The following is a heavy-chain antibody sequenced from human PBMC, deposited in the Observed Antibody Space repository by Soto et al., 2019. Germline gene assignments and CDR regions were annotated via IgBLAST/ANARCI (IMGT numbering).Heavy chain of an antibody. D-gene: IGHD3-3*01. V-gene: IGHV4-4*02. CDR3: ARFLPGFVGENEAFDV. J-gene: IGHJ4*01. CDR2: IYHSGNT. Sequence: QVQLQESGPGLVKPSGTLSLTCTVSGGSISNNNWWSWVRQTPEKGLEWIGQIYHSGNTNYNPSLKSRVSMSVDKSKNQFSLMMTSATAADTAVYYCARFLPGFVGENEAFDVWGHGTLVTVSS. CDR1: GGSISNNNW.